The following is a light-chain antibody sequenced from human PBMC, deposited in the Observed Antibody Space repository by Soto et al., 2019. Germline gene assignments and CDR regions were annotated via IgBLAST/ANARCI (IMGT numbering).Light chain of an antibody. CDR2: GNS. J-gene: IGLJ1*01. Sequence: QLVLTQPPSVSGAPGQRVTISCTGSSSNIGAGYDVHWYQQLPGTAPKLLIYGNSNRPSGVPDRFSGSKSGTSASLAITGLQAEDEADYYCQSYDSSLSGLVFGTGT. CDR1: SSNIGAGYD. CDR3: QSYDSSLSGLV. V-gene: IGLV1-40*01.